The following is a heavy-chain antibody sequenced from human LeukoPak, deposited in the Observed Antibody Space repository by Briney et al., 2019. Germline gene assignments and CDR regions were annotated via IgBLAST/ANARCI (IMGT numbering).Heavy chain of an antibody. V-gene: IGHV3-48*03. CDR3: ARDGTPIYNSGWVYMDV. CDR1: GLPFRSYE. CDR2: ISSSGSTI. J-gene: IGHJ6*03. Sequence: GGSLRHSCAASGLPFRSYEMNWVRQAPGKVLDWVSYISSSGSTIHYADSVKGRFTISRDNAENSLYLQMNRLRVEDTAVYYCARDGTPIYNSGWVYMDVWGRGTTVTISS. D-gene: IGHD6-25*01.